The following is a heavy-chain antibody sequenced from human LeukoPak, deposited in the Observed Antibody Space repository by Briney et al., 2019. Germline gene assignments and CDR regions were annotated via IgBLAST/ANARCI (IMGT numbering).Heavy chain of an antibody. Sequence: SETLSLTCTVSAGPIYSYYWSRIRQPAGKGLEWIGRLYTSVSPNYNPSLKSRVTMSVDTSKNQFALNLRAVTAADTAVYYCARLKFYDSTGYSPGHYMDVWGKGITVTV. V-gene: IGHV4-4*07. CDR3: ARLKFYDSTGYSPGHYMDV. CDR2: LYTSVSP. D-gene: IGHD3-22*01. CDR1: AGPIYSYY. J-gene: IGHJ6*03.